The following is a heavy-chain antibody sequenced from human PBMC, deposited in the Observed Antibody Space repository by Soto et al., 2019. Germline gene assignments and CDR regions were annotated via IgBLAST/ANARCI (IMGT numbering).Heavy chain of an antibody. CDR3: ARGGYSSSPTGMDV. V-gene: IGHV1-69*13. D-gene: IGHD6-6*01. Sequence: SVKVSCKASGGTFSSYAISWVRQAPGQGLEWMGGIIPIFGTANYAQKFQGRVTITADESTSTAYMELSSLRSGDTAVYYCARGGYSSSPTGMDVWGQGTTVTVSS. CDR2: IIPIFGTA. CDR1: GGTFSSYA. J-gene: IGHJ6*02.